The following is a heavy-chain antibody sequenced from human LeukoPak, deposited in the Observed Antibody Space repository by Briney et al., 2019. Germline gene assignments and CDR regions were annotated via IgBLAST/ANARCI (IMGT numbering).Heavy chain of an antibody. Sequence: GRSLRLSCAASGFTFSSYGMHWVRQAPGKGLEWVAVIWYDGSNKYYADSVKGRFTISRDNSKNTLYLQMNSLRAEDTAVYYCAREALLGATYYFDYWGRGTLVTVSS. CDR2: IWYDGSNK. V-gene: IGHV3-33*01. J-gene: IGHJ4*02. CDR3: AREALLGATYYFDY. D-gene: IGHD1-26*01. CDR1: GFTFSSYG.